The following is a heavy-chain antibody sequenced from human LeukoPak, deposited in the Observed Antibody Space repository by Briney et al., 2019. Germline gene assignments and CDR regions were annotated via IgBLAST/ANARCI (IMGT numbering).Heavy chain of an antibody. CDR1: GFTFSSYA. CDR2: FSGSGGST. D-gene: IGHD3-10*01. V-gene: IGHV3-23*01. CDR3: AKGSXPFRWFGEFNVKLPRPIRHYYFDS. Sequence: GXSLRXSCAASGFTFSSYAMSWVRQAPGKGLECISGFSGSGGSTYYADSVKGRFTISRDNSKKTLYMQMNSLRAEDTAVYYCAKGSXPFRWFGEFNVKLPRPIRHYYFDSWGQGTLVTVSS. J-gene: IGHJ4*02.